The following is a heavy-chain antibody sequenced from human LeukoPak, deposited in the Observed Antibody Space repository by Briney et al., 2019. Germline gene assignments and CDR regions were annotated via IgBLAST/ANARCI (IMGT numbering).Heavy chain of an antibody. D-gene: IGHD3-10*01. V-gene: IGHV4-59*01. J-gene: IGHJ5*02. Sequence: SETLPLTCTVSGGSISNYYCKWIRQPPGKGLEWIGDIYYTGSTNYNPSLKSRVTISVDTSKNQFSLKLSSVTAADTAMYYCARGLKRMVRGVMSSWGQGTLVTVSS. CDR1: GGSISNYY. CDR3: ARGLKRMVRGVMSS. CDR2: IYYTGST.